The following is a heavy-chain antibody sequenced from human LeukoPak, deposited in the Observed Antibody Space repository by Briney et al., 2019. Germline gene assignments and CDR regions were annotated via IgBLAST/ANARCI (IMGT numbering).Heavy chain of an antibody. J-gene: IGHJ3*02. Sequence: GESLKISCKGSGYFFTTYWIGWVRQMPGKGLEWMGIIYPGDSDTRYSPSFQGQVTISADKSISTAYLQWSSLKASDTAMYYCARREVGATDAFDIWGQGTMVTVSS. D-gene: IGHD1-26*01. V-gene: IGHV5-51*01. CDR3: ARREVGATDAFDI. CDR2: IYPGDSDT. CDR1: GYFFTTYW.